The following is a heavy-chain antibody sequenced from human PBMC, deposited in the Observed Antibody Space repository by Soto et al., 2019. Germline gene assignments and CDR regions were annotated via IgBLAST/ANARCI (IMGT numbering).Heavy chain of an antibody. CDR3: ARGGYIVVVPAATDGMDV. CDR1: GYTFTSYA. CDR2: INAGNGNT. D-gene: IGHD2-2*01. V-gene: IGHV1-3*01. Sequence: QVPLVQSGAAVKKPGASVKVSCTASGYTFTSYAMHWVRQAPGQRLEWMGWINAGNGNTKYSKKFQGRVIITRDTSASTAYMELSSLRAEDTAVYYCARGGYIVVVPAATDGMDVGGQGTTVTVSS. J-gene: IGHJ6*02.